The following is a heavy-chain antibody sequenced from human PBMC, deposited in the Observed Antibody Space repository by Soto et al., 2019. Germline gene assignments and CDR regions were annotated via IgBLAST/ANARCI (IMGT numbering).Heavy chain of an antibody. D-gene: IGHD3-10*01. CDR3: ARGLDYYAPGPY. CDR1: GASISNHY. V-gene: IGHV4-59*11. Sequence: PSETLSLTCSVSGASISNHYGSWMRQSPGKGLEWIGLMSNTGIPTYNPSLQGRVNISPDTSNNRISLRLSSVTAADTAVYYCARGLDYYAPGPYWGQGTLVTVSS. CDR2: MSNTGIP. J-gene: IGHJ4*02.